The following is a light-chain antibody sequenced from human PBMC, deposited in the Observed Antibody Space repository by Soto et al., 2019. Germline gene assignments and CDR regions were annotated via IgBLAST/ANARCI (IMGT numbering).Light chain of an antibody. CDR2: EVY. CDR1: SSDVGRYDF. V-gene: IGLV2-23*02. J-gene: IGLJ1*01. CDR3: CSYAGRSTYV. Sequence: QSALTQPASVSGSPGQSITISCTGTSSDVGRYDFVSWYQGHPGKAPKVMIYEVYNRPSGVSNRFSGSKSGSTASLTISGLQLEDEADYYCCSYAGRSTYVFGTGTKVTVL.